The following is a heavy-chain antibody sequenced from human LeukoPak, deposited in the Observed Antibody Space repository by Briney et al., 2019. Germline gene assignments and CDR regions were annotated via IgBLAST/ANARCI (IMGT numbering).Heavy chain of an antibody. CDR1: GGSISCGDYY. CDR2: IYYSGST. J-gene: IGHJ4*02. D-gene: IGHD4-17*01. V-gene: IGHV4-30-4*01. Sequence: SETLSLTCTVSGGSISCGDYYWSWIRQPPGKGLEWIGYIYYSGSTYYNPSLKSRVTISVDTSKNQSSLKLSSVTAADTAVYYCARGDVLDYGDYPLEYWGQGTLVTVSS. CDR3: ARGDVLDYGDYPLEY.